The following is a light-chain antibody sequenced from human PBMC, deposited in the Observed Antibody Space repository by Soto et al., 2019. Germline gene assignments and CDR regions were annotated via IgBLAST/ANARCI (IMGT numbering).Light chain of an antibody. Sequence: DIQMTQSPSTLSASVGDRVTITCRASQSISSWLAWYQQKPGKAPKLLIYKASSLESGVRSRFSGSGSATEFTLTISSLQPDDFATYYCQQYNSYPLTFGQGTRLEIK. CDR2: KAS. CDR3: QQYNSYPLT. V-gene: IGKV1-5*03. J-gene: IGKJ5*01. CDR1: QSISSW.